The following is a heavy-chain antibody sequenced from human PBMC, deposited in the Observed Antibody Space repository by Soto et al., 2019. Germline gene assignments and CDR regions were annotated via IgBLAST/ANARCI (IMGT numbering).Heavy chain of an antibody. CDR2: IDPSDSYT. J-gene: IGHJ4*02. Sequence: GESLKSSGNGSGYSFTIYWISLVLQMPGKGLEWMGRIDPSDSYTNYSPSFQGHVTISADKSISTAYLQWSSLKASDTAMYYCARSYGSGSYPHYWGQGTLVPVSS. V-gene: IGHV5-10-1*01. CDR1: GYSFTIYW. D-gene: IGHD3-10*01. CDR3: ARSYGSGSYPHY.